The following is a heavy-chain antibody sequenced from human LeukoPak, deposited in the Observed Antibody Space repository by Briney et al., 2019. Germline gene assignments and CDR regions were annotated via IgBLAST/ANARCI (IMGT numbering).Heavy chain of an antibody. CDR3: AKAFSYGSGSFYATFDC. J-gene: IGHJ4*02. D-gene: IGHD3-10*01. Sequence: PGGSLRLSCAASGFSFSSYAMTWVRQAPGTGLEWVSSVSSDGGTTRDADSVEGRFTISRDNSKNTLYLQMNSLRTDDTAVYYCAKAFSYGSGSFYATFDCWGQGTLVTVSS. CDR2: VSSDGGTT. V-gene: IGHV3-23*01. CDR1: GFSFSSYA.